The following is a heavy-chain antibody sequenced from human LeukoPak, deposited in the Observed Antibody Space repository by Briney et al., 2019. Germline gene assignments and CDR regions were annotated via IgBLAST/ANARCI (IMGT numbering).Heavy chain of an antibody. CDR3: AKVPPGWFGELFSYYYGLDI. J-gene: IGHJ6*02. CDR1: GFTFSSYA. D-gene: IGHD3-10*01. Sequence: GGSLRLSCAASGFTFSSYAMSWVRQTPGRGLKWVSAISASGDNTYFADSVKGRFTISRDNSKNTLYLQMNSLSAEDTAIYYCAKVPPGWFGELFSYYYGLDIWGQGTTVTVSS. V-gene: IGHV3-23*01. CDR2: ISASGDNT.